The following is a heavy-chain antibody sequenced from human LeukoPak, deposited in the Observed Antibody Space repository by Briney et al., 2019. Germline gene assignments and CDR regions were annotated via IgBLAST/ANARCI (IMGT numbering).Heavy chain of an antibody. CDR1: GFTFSSYR. V-gene: IGHV3-74*01. J-gene: IGHJ4*02. Sequence: GGTLRLSCAASGFTFSSYRMHWVRQAPGKGRLWVSRINSVGSRTSYADSVKGRFTISRDNAKNTVYLQMNSLRAEDTAVYYCATSRAFDYWGQGTLVTVSS. CDR3: ATSRAFDY. D-gene: IGHD4/OR15-4a*01. CDR2: INSVGSRT.